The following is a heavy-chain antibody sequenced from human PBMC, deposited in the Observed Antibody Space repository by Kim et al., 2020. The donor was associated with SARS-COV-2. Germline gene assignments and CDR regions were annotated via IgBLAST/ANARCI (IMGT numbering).Heavy chain of an antibody. J-gene: IGHJ5*02. V-gene: IGHV3-9*01. CDR1: GFTFGDYA. Sequence: GGSLRLSCAASGFTFGDYAMHWVRQAPGKGLEWVSGISWNSGSIGYADSVKGRFTISRDNAKNSLYLQMNSLRAEDTALYYCAKAMYSSSWYGDWFDPWGQGTLVTVSS. CDR3: AKAMYSSSWYGDWFDP. CDR2: ISWNSGSI. D-gene: IGHD6-13*01.